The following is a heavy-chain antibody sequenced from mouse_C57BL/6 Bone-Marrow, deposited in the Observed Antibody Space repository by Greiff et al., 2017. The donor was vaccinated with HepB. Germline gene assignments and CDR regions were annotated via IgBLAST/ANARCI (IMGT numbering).Heavy chain of an antibody. J-gene: IGHJ1*03. CDR2: IYPRDGSN. V-gene: IGHV1-85*01. Sequence: QVQLKESGPELVKPGASVKLSCKASGYTFTSYDINWVKQRPGQGLEWIGWIYPRDGSNKYNETFKGKATWTVDTSSSTAYMELHSLTSEDSAVYFCARRGGGYYGSSYGYFDVWGTGTTVTVSS. D-gene: IGHD1-1*01. CDR3: ARRGGGYYGSSYGYFDV. CDR1: GYTFTSYD.